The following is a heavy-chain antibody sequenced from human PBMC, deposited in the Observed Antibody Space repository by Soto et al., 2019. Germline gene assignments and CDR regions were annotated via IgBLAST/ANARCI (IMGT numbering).Heavy chain of an antibody. CDR1: GGTFSSYA. J-gene: IGHJ4*02. CDR3: ARGGHPGIAVAHLRSTPFDY. D-gene: IGHD6-19*01. CDR2: IIPIFGTA. Sequence: ASVKVSCKASGGTFSSYAISWVRQAPGQGLEWMGGIIPIFGTANYAQKFQGRVTITADESTSTAYMELSSLRSEDTAVYYCARGGHPGIAVAHLRSTPFDYWGQGTLVTVSS. V-gene: IGHV1-69*13.